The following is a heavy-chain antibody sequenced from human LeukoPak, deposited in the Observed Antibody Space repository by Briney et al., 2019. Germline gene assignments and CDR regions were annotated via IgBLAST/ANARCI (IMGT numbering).Heavy chain of an antibody. CDR3: ARTWRRSGYVTRGLPFDP. V-gene: IGHV4-34*01. J-gene: IGHJ5*02. CDR2: INHSGST. D-gene: IGHD2-2*01. CDR1: GGSFSGYY. Sequence: SETLSLTCAVYGGSFSGYYWSWIRQPPGKGLEWIGEINHSGSTNYNPSLKSRVTISVDTSKNQFSLKLSSVTAADTAVYYCARTWRRSGYVTRGLPFDPWGQGTLVTVSS.